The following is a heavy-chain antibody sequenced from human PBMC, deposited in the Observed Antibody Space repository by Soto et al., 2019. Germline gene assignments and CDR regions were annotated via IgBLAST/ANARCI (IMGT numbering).Heavy chain of an antibody. CDR2: ISSSSSYI. Sequence: GGSLRLSCAASGFTFSSYSMNWVRQAPGKGLEWVSSISSSSSYIYYADSVKGRFTISRDNAKNSLYLQMNSLRAEDTAVYYCARIRRGYYDFWSGTMDVWGQGTTVTVSS. V-gene: IGHV3-21*01. CDR3: ARIRRGYYDFWSGTMDV. J-gene: IGHJ6*02. D-gene: IGHD3-3*01. CDR1: GFTFSSYS.